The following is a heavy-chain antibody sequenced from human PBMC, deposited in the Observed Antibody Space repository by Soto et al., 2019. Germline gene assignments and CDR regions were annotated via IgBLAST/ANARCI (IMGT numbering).Heavy chain of an antibody. CDR2: ISGSGGST. V-gene: IGHV3-23*01. Sequence: PGGSLRLSCAASGFTFSSYAMSWVRQAPGKGLEWVSAISGSGGSTYYADSVKGRFTISRDNSKNTLYLQMNSLRAEDTAVYYCAKDFWDIVVVPAAKEFDPWGQGTLVTVSS. CDR1: GFTFSSYA. CDR3: AKDFWDIVVVPAAKEFDP. D-gene: IGHD2-2*01. J-gene: IGHJ5*02.